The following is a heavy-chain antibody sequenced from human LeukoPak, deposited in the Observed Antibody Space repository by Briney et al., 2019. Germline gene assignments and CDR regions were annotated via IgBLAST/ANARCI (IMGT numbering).Heavy chain of an antibody. J-gene: IGHJ3*02. CDR1: GYTSTYRY. D-gene: IGHD5-18*01. V-gene: IGHV1-45*02. Sequence: ASVKVSCKASGYTSTYRYLHWVRQAPGQALEWMGWITPFNGNTNYAQKFQDRVTITRDRSMSTAYMELSSLRSEDTAMYYCATAIRVDTALGAFDIWGQGTMVTVSS. CDR3: ATAIRVDTALGAFDI. CDR2: ITPFNGNT.